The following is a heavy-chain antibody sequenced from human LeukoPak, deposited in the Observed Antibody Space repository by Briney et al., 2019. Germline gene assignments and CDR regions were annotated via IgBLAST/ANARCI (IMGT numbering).Heavy chain of an antibody. D-gene: IGHD1-26*01. CDR3: AIGHTGRYGAFDI. Sequence: GGSLRLSCAASGFTFSSYSMNWVRQAPGKGLEWVSSISSSSRYIYYADSVKGRFTISRDNAKNSLYLQMNNLRANDTPVYYCAIGHTGRYGAFDIWGQGTMVTVSS. CDR2: ISSSSRYI. J-gene: IGHJ3*02. V-gene: IGHV3-21*01. CDR1: GFTFSSYS.